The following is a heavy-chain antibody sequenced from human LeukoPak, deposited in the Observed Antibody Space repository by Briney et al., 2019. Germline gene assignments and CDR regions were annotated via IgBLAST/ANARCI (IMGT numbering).Heavy chain of an antibody. V-gene: IGHV4-59*01. CDR2: IYYSGST. CDR3: ARYYYDSSGYYYYYYGMDV. Sequence: SETLSLTCTVSGGSISSCYWSWIRQPPGKGLEWIGYIYYSGSTNYNPSLKSRVTISVDTSKNQFSLKLSSVTAADTAVYYCARYYYDSSGYYYYYYGMDVWGQGTTVTVSS. CDR1: GGSISSCY. D-gene: IGHD3-22*01. J-gene: IGHJ6*02.